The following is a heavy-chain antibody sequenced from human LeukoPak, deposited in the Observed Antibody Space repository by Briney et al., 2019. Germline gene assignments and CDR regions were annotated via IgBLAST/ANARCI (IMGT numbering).Heavy chain of an antibody. V-gene: IGHV1-18*01. Sequence: ASVKVSCKASGYTFTSYGISWVRQAPGQGLEWMGWISAYNGNTNYAQKLQGRVTMTTDTSTSTAYMELRSLRSDDTPVYYCARDYPMGGGKEGFDYRGQGTLVTVSS. CDR3: ARDYPMGGGKEGFDY. D-gene: IGHD4-23*01. J-gene: IGHJ4*02. CDR1: GYTFTSYG. CDR2: ISAYNGNT.